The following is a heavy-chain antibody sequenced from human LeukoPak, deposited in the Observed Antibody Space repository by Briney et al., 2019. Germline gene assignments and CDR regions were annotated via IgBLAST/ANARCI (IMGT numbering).Heavy chain of an antibody. CDR3: ARGTTITGTTEFDP. Sequence: PSETLSLTCAVYGGSFSGYYWSWIRQPPGKGLEGIGEINHSGSTNYNPSLKSRVTISVDTSKNQFSLKLSSVTAADTAVYYCARGTTITGTTEFDPWGQGTLVTVSS. D-gene: IGHD1-7*01. CDR1: GGSFSGYY. CDR2: INHSGST. V-gene: IGHV4-34*01. J-gene: IGHJ5*02.